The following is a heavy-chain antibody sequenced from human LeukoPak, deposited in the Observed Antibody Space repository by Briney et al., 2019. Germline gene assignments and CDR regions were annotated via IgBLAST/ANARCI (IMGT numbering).Heavy chain of an antibody. J-gene: IGHJ3*02. CDR3: ARRFGGLIPFDAFDI. CDR1: GFTVSSNY. D-gene: IGHD3-10*01. CDR2: IYSGGST. V-gene: IGHV3-53*01. Sequence: GGSLRLSCAASGFTVSSNYMSWVRQAPGKGLEWVSVIYSGGSTYYADSVKGRFTISRDNSKNTLYLQMNSLRAEDTAVYYCARRFGGLIPFDAFDIWGQGTMVTVSS.